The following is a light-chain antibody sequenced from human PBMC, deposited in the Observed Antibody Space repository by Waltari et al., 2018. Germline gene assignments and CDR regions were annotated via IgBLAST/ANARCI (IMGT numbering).Light chain of an antibody. CDR3: CSFTSRSTWV. Sequence: QSALTQPASVSGSPGQSITISCTGTSSDVGGYNYVSWYQQHPGKVPKLLIFDVSKRPAWVSDRFPGSKSGNTASLTISGLQAEDASDYYCCSFTSRSTWVFGGGTKLTVL. CDR2: DVS. J-gene: IGLJ3*02. V-gene: IGLV2-14*01. CDR1: SSDVGGYNY.